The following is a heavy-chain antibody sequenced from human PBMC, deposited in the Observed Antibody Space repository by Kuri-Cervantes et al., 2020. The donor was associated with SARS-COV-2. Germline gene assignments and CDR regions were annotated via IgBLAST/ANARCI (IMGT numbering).Heavy chain of an antibody. D-gene: IGHD6-13*01. CDR1: GFTFSDYY. J-gene: IGHJ4*02. CDR3: ARDGGLAAAGKFDY. V-gene: IGHV3-69-1*01. CDR2: ISSSSTI. Sequence: GESLKISCAASGFTFSDYYMNWVRQAPGKGLEWVSSISSSSTIYYADSVKGRFTISRDNSKNTLYLQMNSLRAEDTAVYYCARDGGLAAAGKFDYWGQGTLVTVSS.